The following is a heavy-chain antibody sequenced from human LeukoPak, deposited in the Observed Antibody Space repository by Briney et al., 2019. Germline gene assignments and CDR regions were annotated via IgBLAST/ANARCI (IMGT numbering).Heavy chain of an antibody. CDR1: GGSISSYY. J-gene: IGHJ4*02. Sequence: SETLSLTCAVSGGSISSYYWSWIRQPAGKGLEWIGRIYTSGSTNYNPSLKSRVTMSVDTSKNQFSLKLSSVTAADTAVYYCARVYYDFWSGYSNYFDYWGQGTLVTVS. CDR3: ARVYYDFWSGYSNYFDY. CDR2: IYTSGST. D-gene: IGHD3-3*01. V-gene: IGHV4-4*07.